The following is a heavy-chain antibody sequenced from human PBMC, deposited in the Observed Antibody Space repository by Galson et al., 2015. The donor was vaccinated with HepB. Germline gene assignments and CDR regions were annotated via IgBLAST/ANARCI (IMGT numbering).Heavy chain of an antibody. Sequence: SLRLSCAASGFTFSSYSMNWVRQAPGKGLEWVSYISSSSSTIYYADSVKGRFTISRDNSKNTLYLQMDSVRAEDTAVNYCAKDTNGFDPWGQGTLVTVSS. V-gene: IGHV3-48*01. J-gene: IGHJ5*02. CDR2: ISSSSSTI. D-gene: IGHD1-1*01. CDR1: GFTFSSYS. CDR3: AKDTNGFDP.